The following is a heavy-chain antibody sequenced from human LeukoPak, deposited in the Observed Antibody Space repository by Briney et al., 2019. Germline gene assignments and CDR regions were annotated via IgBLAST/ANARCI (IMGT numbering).Heavy chain of an antibody. D-gene: IGHD2-2*01. V-gene: IGHV3-33*01. Sequence: GGSLRLSCAASGFTFSSYGMHWGRQAPGKGLEWVAVIWYDGIDKYYADSVKGRFTISRDNSKNTLYLQMNSLRAEDTAVYYCARDKRPAANDAFDIWGQGTMVTVSS. CDR2: IWYDGIDK. CDR3: ARDKRPAANDAFDI. CDR1: GFTFSSYG. J-gene: IGHJ3*02.